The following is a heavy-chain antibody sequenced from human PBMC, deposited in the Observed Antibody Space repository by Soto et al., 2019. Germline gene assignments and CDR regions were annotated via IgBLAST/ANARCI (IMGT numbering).Heavy chain of an antibody. D-gene: IGHD1-26*01. J-gene: IGHJ4*02. CDR2: ISTSGSTI. Sequence: EVQLVESGGGLVQPGGSLRLSCAASGFSFNTYEMNWVRQAPGKGLEWVSYISTSGSTIYYADSVKGRFTISRDNGKNSLYLQMNSMRAEDTAVYYCAYGGSCDYWGQGTQVTVSS. V-gene: IGHV3-48*03. CDR3: AYGGSCDY. CDR1: GFSFNTYE.